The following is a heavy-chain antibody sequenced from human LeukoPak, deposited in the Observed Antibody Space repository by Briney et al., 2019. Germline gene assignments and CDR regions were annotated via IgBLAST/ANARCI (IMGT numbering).Heavy chain of an antibody. D-gene: IGHD6-13*01. V-gene: IGHV1-46*01. CDR2: INPSGGST. CDR3: ARADRRRPPYSSSWYSENIFDY. J-gene: IGHJ4*02. CDR1: EYTFTSYY. Sequence: ASVKVSCKASEYTFTSYYMNWVRQAPGQGLEWMGIINPSGGSTSYAQKFQGRVTMTRDTSTSTVYMELSSLRSEDTAVYYCARADRRRPPYSSSWYSENIFDYWGQGTLVTVSS.